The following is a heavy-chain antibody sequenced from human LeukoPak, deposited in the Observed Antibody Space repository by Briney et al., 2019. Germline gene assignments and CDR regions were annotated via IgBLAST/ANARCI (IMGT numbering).Heavy chain of an antibody. V-gene: IGHV3-7*01. Sequence: GGSLRLSCAASGFTFSSYGMHWVRQAPGRGLEWVANINQDGSEKYYVDSVKGRFSISRDHAKNSMSLQMKSLRLEDTAVYHCLFGMDVWGQGTTVTVSS. CDR1: GFTFSSYG. CDR2: INQDGSEK. J-gene: IGHJ6*02. CDR3: LFGMDV.